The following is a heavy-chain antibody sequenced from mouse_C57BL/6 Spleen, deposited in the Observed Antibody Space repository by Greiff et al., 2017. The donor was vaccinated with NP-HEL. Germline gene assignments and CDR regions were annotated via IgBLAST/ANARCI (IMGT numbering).Heavy chain of an antibody. CDR3: AGGYYYGSRSLDY. V-gene: IGHV1-82*01. J-gene: IGHJ4*01. CDR2: IYPGDGDT. D-gene: IGHD1-1*01. CDR1: GYAFSSSW. Sequence: QVQLKESGPELVKPGASVKISCKASGYAFSSSWMNWVKQRPGKGLEWIGRIYPGDGDTNYNGKFKGKATLTADKSSSTAYMQLSSLTSEDSAVYFCAGGYYYGSRSLDYWGQGTSVTVSS.